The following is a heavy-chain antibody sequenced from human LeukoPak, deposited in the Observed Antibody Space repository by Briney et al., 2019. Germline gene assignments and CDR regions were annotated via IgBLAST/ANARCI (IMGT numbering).Heavy chain of an antibody. V-gene: IGHV3-23*01. CDR3: ARDSGSYLQPTDY. CDR2: ISGSGDST. Sequence: SGGSLRLSCAASGFTFTNYGMHWVRQAPGKGLEWVSSISGSGDSTYYADSVKGRFTISRDNSKNTLYLQMNSLRADDTALYHCARDSGSYLQPTDYWGQGTLVTVSS. CDR1: GFTFTNYG. D-gene: IGHD1-26*01. J-gene: IGHJ4*02.